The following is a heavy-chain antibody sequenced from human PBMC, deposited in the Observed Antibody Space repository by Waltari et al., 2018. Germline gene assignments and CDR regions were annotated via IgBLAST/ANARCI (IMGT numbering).Heavy chain of an antibody. D-gene: IGHD4-4*01. CDR2: IYSGGST. CDR3: AKVGLQDYYFDS. V-gene: IGHV3-23*03. Sequence: EVQLLESGGGLVQPGGSLRLSCAASGFTFSSYALSWVRQAPGKGLEWVSVIYSGGSTYYEDSWKGRFTISRDNSKNTLYLQMNSLRAEDTAVYYCAKVGLQDYYFDSWGQGTLVTVSS. CDR1: GFTFSSYA. J-gene: IGHJ4*02.